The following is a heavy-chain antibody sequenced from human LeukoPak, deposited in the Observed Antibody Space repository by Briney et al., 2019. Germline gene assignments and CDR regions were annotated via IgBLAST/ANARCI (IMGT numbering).Heavy chain of an antibody. CDR1: GFTFSSYA. CDR2: ISGSGGST. CDR3: AKEQPKYYYDSSGYYAGAFDI. Sequence: GGSLRLSCAASGFTFSSYAMSWVRQAPGKGLEWVSAISGSGGSTYYADSVKGRFTISRDNSKNTLYLQMNSLRAEDTAVYYCAKEQPKYYYDSSGYYAGAFDIWAKGQWSPSLQ. V-gene: IGHV3-23*01. J-gene: IGHJ3*02. D-gene: IGHD3-22*01.